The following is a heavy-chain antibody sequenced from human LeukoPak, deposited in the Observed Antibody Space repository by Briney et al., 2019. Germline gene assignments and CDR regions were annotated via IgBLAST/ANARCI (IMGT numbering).Heavy chain of an antibody. D-gene: IGHD3-22*01. Sequence: GGSLRLSCAASGFTFSSYSMNWVRQAPGKGLEWVSSISTSSSYIYYADSVKGRFTISRDNAKNSLYLQMNSLRAEDTAVYYCARGDMYYYDSSGGDYWGQGTLVTVSS. V-gene: IGHV3-21*01. CDR2: ISTSSSYI. J-gene: IGHJ4*02. CDR1: GFTFSSYS. CDR3: ARGDMYYYDSSGGDY.